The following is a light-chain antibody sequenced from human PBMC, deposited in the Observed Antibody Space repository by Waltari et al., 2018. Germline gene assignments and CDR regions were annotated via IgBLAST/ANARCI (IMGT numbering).Light chain of an antibody. Sequence: EILMTQSPATLSVSPGERATLSCRASQSVSSKLAWYQQKPGQAPRLFIYGASTRATGIPARFSGSGSGTEFTLSISSLQSEDFAVYYCQQYNDWKTFGQGTKVEIK. CDR2: GAS. J-gene: IGKJ1*01. CDR3: QQYNDWKT. CDR1: QSVSSK. V-gene: IGKV3-15*01.